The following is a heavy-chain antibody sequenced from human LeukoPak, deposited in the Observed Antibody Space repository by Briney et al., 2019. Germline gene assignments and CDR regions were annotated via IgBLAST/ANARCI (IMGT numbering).Heavy chain of an antibody. D-gene: IGHD4-23*01. J-gene: IGHJ1*01. CDR3: ARGDSVPLGGGNLLRVLYFND. CDR1: GGSFTNCP. CDR2: IIPMFGST. Sequence: GASVTVSCKASGGSFTNCPFHWVRQAPGQGLEWMGGIIPMFGSTDYAQKFQGRLTITADESTTTAYLELSSLRSEDTAVYYCARGDSVPLGGGNLLRVLYFNDWGQGTLVAVSS. V-gene: IGHV1-69*13.